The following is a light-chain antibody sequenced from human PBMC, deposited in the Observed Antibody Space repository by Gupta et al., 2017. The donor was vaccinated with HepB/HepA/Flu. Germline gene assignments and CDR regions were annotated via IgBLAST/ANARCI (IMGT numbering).Light chain of an antibody. CDR2: TAS. CDR3: QQYDSSPLT. V-gene: IGKV1-39*01. J-gene: IGKJ4*01. CDR1: QSISSD. Sequence: DIQMTPPPSSLSALLGERVTITCRASQSISSDLYWYQQKPGKAPNLLIYTASSMDSGVPSRFSGSGSGTDFTLTISKLQAEDSATYYCQQYDSSPLTFGGGTKVEIK.